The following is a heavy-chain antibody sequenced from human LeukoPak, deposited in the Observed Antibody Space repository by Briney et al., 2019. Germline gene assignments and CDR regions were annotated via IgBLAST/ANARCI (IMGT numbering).Heavy chain of an antibody. V-gene: IGHV3-30*04. CDR1: GSTFRNYA. J-gene: IGHJ3*02. Sequence: GGSLRLSCAASGSTFRNYAMHWVRQAPGKGLEWVSFISYDGSNNYSADSAKGRFTISRDNSKNTLYLQMNSLRAEDTAVYYCARDTEMVFDAFDIWGQGTMVTVSS. CDR3: ARDTEMVFDAFDI. CDR2: ISYDGSNN. D-gene: IGHD5-18*01.